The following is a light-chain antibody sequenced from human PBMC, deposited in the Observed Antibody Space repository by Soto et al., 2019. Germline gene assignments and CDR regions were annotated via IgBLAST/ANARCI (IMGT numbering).Light chain of an antibody. CDR1: QSVSSSY. V-gene: IGKV3-20*01. CDR2: GAS. J-gene: IGKJ2*01. Sequence: EIVLTQSPGTLSLSPGERATLSCRASQSVSSSYLAWYQQKPGQAPGLLISGASRRATGIPDRFSGSGSGTDFTITISRLEPEDFAVYYCQQYGTSPYTFGQGTKLEFK. CDR3: QQYGTSPYT.